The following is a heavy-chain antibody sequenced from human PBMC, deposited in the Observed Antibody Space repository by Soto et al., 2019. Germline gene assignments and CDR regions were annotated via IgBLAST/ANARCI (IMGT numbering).Heavy chain of an antibody. CDR2: IYYNGNT. J-gene: IGHJ4*02. CDR1: GGSVSSGRYY. CDR3: ARSGASSGWL. Sequence: PSETLSLTCTVSGGSVSSGRYYWSWIRQPPGKGLEWIGYIYYNGNTNYSPSLKSRVTISVDTSKNQFSLKMSSVTAADTAVYYCARSGASSGWLGGQGSLVTVSS. D-gene: IGHD6-19*01. V-gene: IGHV4-61*01.